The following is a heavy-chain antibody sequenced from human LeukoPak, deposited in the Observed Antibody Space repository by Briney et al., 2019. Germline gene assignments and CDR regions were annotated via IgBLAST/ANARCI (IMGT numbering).Heavy chain of an antibody. CDR3: TKCAGLAVAGIDY. CDR2: ISSGGNT. D-gene: IGHD6-19*01. J-gene: IGHJ4*02. Sequence: GGSLRLSCAASGFTFSSYSMSWVRQAPGKGLEWVSAISSGGNTYYTDSVKGRFTISRDNSKNTLYLQMNSLRGEDTAVYYCTKCAGLAVAGIDYWGQGSLVTVSS. CDR1: GFTFSSYS. V-gene: IGHV3-23*01.